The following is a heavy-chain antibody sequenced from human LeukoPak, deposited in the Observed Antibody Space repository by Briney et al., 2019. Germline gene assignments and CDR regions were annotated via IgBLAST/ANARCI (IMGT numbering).Heavy chain of an antibody. CDR1: GGSISSSSYY. Sequence: SETLSLTCTVSGGSISSSSYYWGWIRQPPGKGLEWIGSIYYSGSTYYNPSLKSRVTISVDTSKNQFSLKLSSVTAADTAVYYCARGRNYYDSSRYYYEGDAFDIWGQGTMVTVSS. D-gene: IGHD3-22*01. CDR2: IYYSGST. CDR3: ARGRNYYDSSRYYYEGDAFDI. V-gene: IGHV4-39*01. J-gene: IGHJ3*02.